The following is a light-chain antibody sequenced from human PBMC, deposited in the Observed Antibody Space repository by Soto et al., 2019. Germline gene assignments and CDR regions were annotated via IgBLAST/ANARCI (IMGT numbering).Light chain of an antibody. V-gene: IGLV2-14*01. CDR3: SSYTSSSPLL. CDR1: SSDVGGYNY. Sequence: QSALTQPASVSGSPGQSITISCTGTSSDVGGYNYVSWYQQHPGKAPKLMIYDVNNRPSGVSNRFSGSKSGNTASLTISGLQAEDEADYYCSSYTSSSPLLFGGGTQLTV. J-gene: IGLJ3*02. CDR2: DVN.